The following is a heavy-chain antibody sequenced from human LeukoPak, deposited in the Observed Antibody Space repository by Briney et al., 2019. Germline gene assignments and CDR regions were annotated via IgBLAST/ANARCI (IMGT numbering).Heavy chain of an antibody. CDR1: GGSISISTYY. J-gene: IGHJ6*03. D-gene: IGHD3-10*01. Sequence: SETLSLTCTVSGGSISISTYYWGWIRQPPGKGLEWIGNIYYSGRTYYNPSLKSRVAISVDTSKNQFSLKLTSVTAADTAVYYCARLRGHYYYYMDVWGKGTTVTISS. V-gene: IGHV4-39*01. CDR3: ARLRGHYYYYMDV. CDR2: IYYSGRT.